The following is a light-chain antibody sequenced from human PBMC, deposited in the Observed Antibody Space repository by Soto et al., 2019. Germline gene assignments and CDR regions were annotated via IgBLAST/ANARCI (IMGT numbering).Light chain of an antibody. CDR1: SSDVGGYNY. Sequence: QSALTQPRSVSGSPGQSVTISCTGTSSDVGGYNYVSWYQQHPDKAPKLMIYDVARRPSGVPDRFSGSKSGNTASLTISGLQADDEADYYCCSYAGSYTLIFGGGTKLTVL. CDR3: CSYAGSYTLI. CDR2: DVA. V-gene: IGLV2-11*01. J-gene: IGLJ2*01.